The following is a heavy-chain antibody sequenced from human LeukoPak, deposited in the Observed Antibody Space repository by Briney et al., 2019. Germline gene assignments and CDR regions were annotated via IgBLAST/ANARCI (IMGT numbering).Heavy chain of an antibody. CDR2: INHSGST. CDR1: GGSFSGYY. CDR3: ATSPATSRNY. J-gene: IGHJ4*02. V-gene: IGHV4-34*01. D-gene: IGHD2-15*01. Sequence: SETLSLTCAVYGGSFSGYYWNWIRRPPGKGLEWIGEINHSGSTTYNPSLKSRVAILVDTSKNQFSLKLSSVTAADTAVYYCATSPATSRNYWGQGTLVTVSS.